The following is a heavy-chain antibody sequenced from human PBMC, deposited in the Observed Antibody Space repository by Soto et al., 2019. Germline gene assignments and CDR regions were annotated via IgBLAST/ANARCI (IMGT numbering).Heavy chain of an antibody. CDR2: IYYSGST. Sequence: PSETLYLTCTVSGGSISSSSYYWGWLRQPPGKGLEWIGSIYYSGSTYYSPSLKSRVTISVDTSKNQFSLKLSSVTAADTAVYYCASHDYAHYGIDVWGQGTKVTVSS. CDR1: GGSISSSSYY. CDR3: ASHDYAHYGIDV. D-gene: IGHD4-17*01. J-gene: IGHJ6*02. V-gene: IGHV4-39*07.